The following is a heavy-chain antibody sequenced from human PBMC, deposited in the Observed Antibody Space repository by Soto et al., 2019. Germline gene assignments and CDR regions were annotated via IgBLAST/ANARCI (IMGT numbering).Heavy chain of an antibody. CDR3: ARLGIAVAGTFWFDP. V-gene: IGHV5-51*01. CDR2: IYPGDSDT. D-gene: IGHD6-19*01. Sequence: LKISCKGSGYSFTSYWIGWVRQMPGKGLEWMGIIYPGDSDTRYSPSFQGQVTISADKSISTAYLQWSSLKASDTAMYYCARLGIAVAGTFWFDPWGQGTLVPVSS. J-gene: IGHJ5*02. CDR1: GYSFTSYW.